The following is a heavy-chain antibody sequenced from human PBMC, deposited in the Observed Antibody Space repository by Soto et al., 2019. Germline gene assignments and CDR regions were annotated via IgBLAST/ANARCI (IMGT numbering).Heavy chain of an antibody. CDR2: IYYSGST. J-gene: IGHJ5*02. CDR3: ARHDGICSGGSCYSEWFDP. V-gene: IGHV4-39*01. D-gene: IGHD2-15*01. Sequence: SETLSLTCTVSGGSISSSSYYWGWIRQPPGKGLEWIGSIYYSGSTYYNPSLKSRVTISVDTSKNQFSLKLSSVTAADTAVYYCARHDGICSGGSCYSEWFDPWGQGTLVTVSS. CDR1: GGSISSSSYY.